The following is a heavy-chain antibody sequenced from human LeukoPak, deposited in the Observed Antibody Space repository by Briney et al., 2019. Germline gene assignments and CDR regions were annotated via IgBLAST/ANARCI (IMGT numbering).Heavy chain of an antibody. CDR1: GFTFSSYA. J-gene: IGHJ6*02. V-gene: IGHV3-30*04. Sequence: GGSLRLSCAASGFTFSSYAMHWVRQAPGKGLEWVAVISYDGSNKYYADSVKGRFTISRDNSKNTLYLQMNSLRAEDTAVYYCARELGIAAAVVGMDVWGQGTTVTVSS. CDR2: ISYDGSNK. CDR3: ARELGIAAAVVGMDV. D-gene: IGHD6-13*01.